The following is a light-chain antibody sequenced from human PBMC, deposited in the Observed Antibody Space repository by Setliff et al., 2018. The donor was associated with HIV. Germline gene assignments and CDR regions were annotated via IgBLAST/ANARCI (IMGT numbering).Light chain of an antibody. CDR3: SSFTSSSSYV. Sequence: QSALAQPASLSGSPGQSITISCTGTSNDFGSYDYVSWYQHQPGKVPKLMIYEVSNRPSGVSGRFSGSKSGNTASLTISGLQTEDEADYYCSSFTSSSSYVFGTGTKVTVL. CDR1: SNDFGSYDY. J-gene: IGLJ1*01. V-gene: IGLV2-14*01. CDR2: EVS.